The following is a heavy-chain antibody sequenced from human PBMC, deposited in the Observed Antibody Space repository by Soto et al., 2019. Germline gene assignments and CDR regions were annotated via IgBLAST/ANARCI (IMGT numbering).Heavy chain of an antibody. CDR3: ASVVVADNETDDAFDI. CDR1: GFTFSDYY. V-gene: IGHV3-72*01. D-gene: IGHD2-15*01. CDR2: SRNKANSYNT. Sequence: PGGSLRLSCAASGFTFSDYYMDWVRQVPGKGLEWLGRSRNKANSYNTEYAASVKGRFSISRDYSKDSMYLQMNSLKTEDTAVYYCASVVVADNETDDAFDIWGQGTMGTFSS. J-gene: IGHJ3*02.